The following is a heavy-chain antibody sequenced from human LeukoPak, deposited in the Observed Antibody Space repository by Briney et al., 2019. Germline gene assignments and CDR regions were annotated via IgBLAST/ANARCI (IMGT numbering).Heavy chain of an antibody. D-gene: IGHD2-15*01. Sequence: GGSLRLSCAASGFTFSGYWMSWVRQAPGKGLEWVANIKQDGSEKYYVDSVKGRFTISRDNAKNSLYLQMNSLRAEDTAVYYCARDLRSAWWRTDDWGQGTLVTVSS. CDR3: ARDLRSAWWRTDD. CDR2: IKQDGSEK. V-gene: IGHV3-7*03. CDR1: GFTFSGYW. J-gene: IGHJ4*02.